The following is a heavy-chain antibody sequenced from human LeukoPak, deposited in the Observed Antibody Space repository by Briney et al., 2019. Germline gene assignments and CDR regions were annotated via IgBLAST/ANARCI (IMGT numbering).Heavy chain of an antibody. CDR2: IKLDGSEK. D-gene: IGHD3-22*01. CDR1: GFTFGKYW. V-gene: IGHV3-7*03. CDR3: AGANYYDSSSYSQFDY. J-gene: IGHJ4*02. Sequence: PGGSLRLSCVASGFTFGKYWMSWVRQAPGKGLEWVANIKLDGSEKYYVDSVKGRFTISRDNAKNSLHLQMNSLRAEDTAVYYCAGANYYDSSSYSQFDYWGQGTQVTVSS.